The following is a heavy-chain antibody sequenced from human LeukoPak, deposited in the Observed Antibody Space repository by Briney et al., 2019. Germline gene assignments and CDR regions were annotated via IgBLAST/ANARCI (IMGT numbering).Heavy chain of an antibody. CDR3: ARAAAHAPAHFDY. J-gene: IGHJ4*02. V-gene: IGHV4-59*11. Sequence: SETLSLTCTVSGGSISSHYWSWIRQPPGKGLEWIGYIYYSGSTNYNPSLKSRVTISVDTSKNQFPLKLSSVTAADTAVYYCARAAAHAPAHFDYWGQGTLVTVSS. CDR2: IYYSGST. D-gene: IGHD6-13*01. CDR1: GGSISSHY.